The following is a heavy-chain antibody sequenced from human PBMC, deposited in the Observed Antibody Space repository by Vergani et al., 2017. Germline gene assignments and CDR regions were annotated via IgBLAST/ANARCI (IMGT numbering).Heavy chain of an antibody. CDR1: GGSISSYY. J-gene: IGHJ6*02. V-gene: IGHV4-59*08. Sequence: QVQLQESGPGLVKPSETLSITCTVSGGSISSYYWRWIRQPPGKGLEWIGYIYYSGSTNYNPSLKSRVTISVDTSKNQFSLKLSSVTAADTAVYYCARSGYCSGGSCYGRGGMDVWGQGTTVTVSS. D-gene: IGHD2-15*01. CDR3: ARSGYCSGGSCYGRGGMDV. CDR2: IYYSGST.